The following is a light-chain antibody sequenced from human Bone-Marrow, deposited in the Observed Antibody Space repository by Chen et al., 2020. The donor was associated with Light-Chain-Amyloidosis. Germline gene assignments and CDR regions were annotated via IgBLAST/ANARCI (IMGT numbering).Light chain of an antibody. CDR1: NIGTKT. V-gene: IGLV3-9*01. CDR2: RDS. CDR3: QVWDSSTLV. Sequence: SYELTQPLSVSVALGQTARITCAGNNIGTKTVHWYQQNPGQAPVLVIYRDSKRTSGIPERVAGSNSGNTATLTISRAQAGDEADYYCQVWDSSTLVFGGGTKLTVL. J-gene: IGLJ2*01.